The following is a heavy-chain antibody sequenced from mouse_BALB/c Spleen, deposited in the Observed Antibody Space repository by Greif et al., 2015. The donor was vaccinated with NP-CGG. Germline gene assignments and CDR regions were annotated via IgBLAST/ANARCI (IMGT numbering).Heavy chain of an antibody. V-gene: IGHV5-6-5*01. Sequence: EVRLVESGGGLVKPGGYLKLSCAASGFTFSSYAMSWVRLTPEKRLEWVASISSGGSTYYPDSVKGRFTISRDNARNILYLQMSSLRSEDTAMYYCARGGGLGQGFAYWGQGTLVTVSA. CDR2: ISSGGST. CDR1: GFTFSSYA. D-gene: IGHD4-1*01. J-gene: IGHJ3*01. CDR3: ARGGGLGQGFAY.